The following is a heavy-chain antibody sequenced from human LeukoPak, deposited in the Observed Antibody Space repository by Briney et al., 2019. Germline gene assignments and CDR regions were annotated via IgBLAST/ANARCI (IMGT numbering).Heavy chain of an antibody. Sequence: SETPSLTCAVYGGSFSGYYWSWIRQPPGKGLEWIGEINHSGSTNYNPSLKSRVTISVDTSKNQFSLKLSSVTAADTAVYYCARGGYDYVWGGYRHYDAFDIWGQGTMVTVSS. CDR1: GGSFSGYY. CDR2: INHSGST. V-gene: IGHV4-34*01. CDR3: ARGGYDYVWGGYRHYDAFDI. D-gene: IGHD3-16*02. J-gene: IGHJ3*02.